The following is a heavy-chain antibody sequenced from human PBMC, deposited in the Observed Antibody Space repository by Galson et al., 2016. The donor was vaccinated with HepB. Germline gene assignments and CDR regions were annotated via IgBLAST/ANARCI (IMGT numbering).Heavy chain of an antibody. V-gene: IGHV1-18*01. CDR1: GYTFTSYD. J-gene: IGHJ4*02. CDR2: ISANNGNI. Sequence: SVKVSCKASGYTFTSYDINWVRQATGQGLEWMGWISANNGNIDYVQKLQGRVTMTTDASTSTAYMELRSLRSDDTAIYYCARVVPSILKYYFDYWGQGTPVTVSS. CDR3: ARVVPSILKYYFDY. D-gene: IGHD4/OR15-4a*01.